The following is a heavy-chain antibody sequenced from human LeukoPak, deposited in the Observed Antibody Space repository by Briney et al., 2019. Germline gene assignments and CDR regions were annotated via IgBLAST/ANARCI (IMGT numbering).Heavy chain of an antibody. Sequence: ASVKASCKASGYTFTSYGISWVRQVPGQGLEWMGWISAYNGNTNYAQKLQGRVTMTTDTSTSTAYMELRSLGSDDTAVYYCVREALSWQLVPYYYYGMDVWGQGTTVTVSS. CDR1: GYTFTSYG. J-gene: IGHJ6*02. V-gene: IGHV1-18*01. CDR2: ISAYNGNT. CDR3: VREALSWQLVPYYYYGMDV. D-gene: IGHD6-13*01.